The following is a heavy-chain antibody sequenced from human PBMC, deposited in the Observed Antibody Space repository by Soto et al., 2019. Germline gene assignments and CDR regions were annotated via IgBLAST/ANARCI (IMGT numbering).Heavy chain of an antibody. CDR1: GFTFSSYG. CDR2: LWYDGSNQ. J-gene: IGHJ6*02. Sequence: GGSLRLSCAASGFTFSSYGMHWVRQAPGKGLEWVAVLWYDGSNQYYADSVKGRFTISRYNSKNTLYLQMNSLRAEDTAVYYCARDNDGTPAGGMDVWGQGTTVTVSS. V-gene: IGHV3-33*01. CDR3: ARDNDGTPAGGMDV. D-gene: IGHD1-1*01.